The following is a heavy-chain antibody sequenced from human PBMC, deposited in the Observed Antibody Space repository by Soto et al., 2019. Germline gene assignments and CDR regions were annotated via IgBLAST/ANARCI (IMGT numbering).Heavy chain of an antibody. CDR3: ARHTATIRAGFDY. V-gene: IGHV4-59*01. D-gene: IGHD4-17*01. J-gene: IGHJ4*02. Sequence: QVQLQESGPGLVRPSETLSLTCSVSGASISSYYWDWIRQPPGKGLEWIGYTHYSGNTNYHPSLTICVTISLDSSRNQFSLKLSSVTAADTAVYYCARHTATIRAGFDYWGQGALVTVSS. CDR2: THYSGNT. CDR1: GASISSYY.